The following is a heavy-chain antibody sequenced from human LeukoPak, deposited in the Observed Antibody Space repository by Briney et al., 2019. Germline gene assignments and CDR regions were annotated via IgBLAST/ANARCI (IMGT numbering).Heavy chain of an antibody. CDR1: GFTFANYA. CDR2: ISADGGSA. J-gene: IGHJ4*02. Sequence: GRSLRLSCAASGFTFANYAMSWVRQAPGKGLEWVSAISADGGSAWYAGSVRGRSTISRDNSKNTVYLQMKSLGAEDTAVYFCARDRNFPRDQFDYWGQGTLVTVSS. D-gene: IGHD4-11*01. CDR3: ARDRNFPRDQFDY. V-gene: IGHV3-23*01.